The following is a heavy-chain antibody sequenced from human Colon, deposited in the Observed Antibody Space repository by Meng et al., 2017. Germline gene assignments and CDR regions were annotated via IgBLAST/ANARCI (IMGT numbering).Heavy chain of an antibody. CDR3: ARNGFYSLGY. CDR2: IHHGRGT. Sequence: QEACPALVQLLVALALLCAFSGDSCTYDNWWSWLRQPPGKGLEWIAEIHHGRGTNYNPALRSRVTFSLDKSRNQLSLTLTSVTAADTAVYYCARNGFYSLGYWGPGALVTVSS. J-gene: IGHJ4*02. CDR1: GDSCTYDNW. V-gene: IGHV4-4*02. D-gene: IGHD3-22*01.